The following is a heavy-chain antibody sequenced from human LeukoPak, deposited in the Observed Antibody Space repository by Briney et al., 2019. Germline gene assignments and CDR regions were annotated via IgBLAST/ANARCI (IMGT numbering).Heavy chain of an antibody. J-gene: IGHJ5*02. CDR1: GGSFSGYY. CDR2: INHSGST. CDR3: ASRPQWLRYNWFDP. V-gene: IGHV4-34*01. Sequence: SETLSLTCAVYGGSFSGYYWSWIRQPPGKGLEWIGEINHSGSTNYNPSLKSRVTISVDTSKNQFSPKLSSVTAADTAVYYCASRPQWLRYNWFDPWGQGTLVTVSS. D-gene: IGHD5-12*01.